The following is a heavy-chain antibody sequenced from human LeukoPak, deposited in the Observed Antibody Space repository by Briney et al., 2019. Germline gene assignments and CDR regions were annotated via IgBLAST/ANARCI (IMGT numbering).Heavy chain of an antibody. CDR1: GGTFSSYA. V-gene: IGHV1-69*05. J-gene: IGHJ4*02. CDR2: IIPIFGTA. CDR3: AKDPSYSINYFGY. Sequence: SVKVSCKASGGTFSSYAISWVRQAPGQGLEWMGGIIPIFGTANYAQKFQGRVTITTDESTSTAYMELSSLRSEDTAVYYCAKDPSYSINYFGYWGQGTLVAVSS. D-gene: IGHD4-11*01.